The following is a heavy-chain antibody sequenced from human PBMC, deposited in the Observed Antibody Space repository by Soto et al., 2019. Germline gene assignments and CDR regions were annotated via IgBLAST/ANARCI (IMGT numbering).Heavy chain of an antibody. V-gene: IGHV6-1*01. CDR3: ARDRHVWGSYRYGAQLYYFDY. D-gene: IGHD3-16*02. CDR1: GDSVSSNSAA. CDR2: TYYRSKWYN. J-gene: IGHJ4*02. Sequence: SQTLSLTCAISGDSVSSNSAAWNWIRQSPSRGLEWLGRTYYRSKWYNDYAVSVKSRITINPDTSKNQFSLQLNSVTPEGKAVYYCARDRHVWGSYRYGAQLYYFDYWGQGTLVTVSS.